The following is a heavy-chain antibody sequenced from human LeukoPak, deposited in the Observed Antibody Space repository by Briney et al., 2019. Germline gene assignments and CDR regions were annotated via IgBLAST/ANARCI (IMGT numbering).Heavy chain of an antibody. CDR3: ARAVQETTGGLFDY. CDR2: ISTSTGDT. D-gene: IGHD4-17*01. V-gene: IGHV1-18*01. CDR1: GYSFILYG. Sequence: ASVKVSCKTSGYSFILYGISWVRQAPGQGPEWMGWISTSTGDTKYTQKFQGRVTIAADKSTSTAYMELSSLQSEDTAVYYCARAVQETTGGLFDYWGQGTLVTVSP. J-gene: IGHJ4*02.